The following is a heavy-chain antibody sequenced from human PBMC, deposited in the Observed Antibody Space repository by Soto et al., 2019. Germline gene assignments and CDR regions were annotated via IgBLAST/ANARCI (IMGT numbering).Heavy chain of an antibody. CDR1: GYTFTSYY. Sequence: QVQLVQSGAEVKKPGASVKVSCKASGYTFTSYYMHWVRQAPGQGLEWMGIINPSGGSTSYAQKFQGRVTMTRDTSTSTVYMELSSLRSEDTAVYYCARGASIVVVVANFDAFDIWGQGTMVTVSS. J-gene: IGHJ3*02. CDR3: ARGASIVVVVANFDAFDI. CDR2: INPSGGST. V-gene: IGHV1-46*03. D-gene: IGHD2-15*01.